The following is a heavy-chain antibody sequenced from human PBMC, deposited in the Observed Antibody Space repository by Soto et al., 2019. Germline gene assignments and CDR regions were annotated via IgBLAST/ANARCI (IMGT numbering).Heavy chain of an antibody. D-gene: IGHD3-10*01. Sequence: ASVKVSCKASGYTFTRYPIHWVRQAPGQGLEWMGWLNPANGDTGYSQNFQGRVTITRDTSASTAYMGMNSLRSEDTAVYYCARKDYYGSGIYYFDSWGQGTQVTVSS. CDR2: LNPANGDT. CDR3: ARKDYYGSGIYYFDS. CDR1: GYTFTRYP. J-gene: IGHJ4*02. V-gene: IGHV1-3*01.